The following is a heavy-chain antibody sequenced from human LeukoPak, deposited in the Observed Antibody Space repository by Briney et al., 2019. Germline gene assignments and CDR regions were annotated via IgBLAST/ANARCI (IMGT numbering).Heavy chain of an antibody. Sequence: GASVKVSCKASGYTFTGYYMHWVRQAPGQGLEWMGRINPNSGGTNYARKFQGRVTMTRDTSISTAYMELSRLRSDDTAVYYCARLRYYYDSSGYYYYFDYWGQGTLVTVSS. J-gene: IGHJ4*02. D-gene: IGHD3-22*01. CDR2: INPNSGGT. V-gene: IGHV1-2*06. CDR3: ARLRYYYDSSGYYYYFDY. CDR1: GYTFTGYY.